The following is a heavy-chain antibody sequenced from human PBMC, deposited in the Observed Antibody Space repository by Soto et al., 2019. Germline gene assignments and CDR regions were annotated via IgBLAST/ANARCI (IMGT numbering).Heavy chain of an antibody. V-gene: IGHV4-59*01. J-gene: IGHJ6*02. CDR2: IYYSGST. CDR3: ARDLMGGSGSYYNVGDYGMDV. Sequence: QVQLQESGPGLVKPSETLSLTCTVSGGSISSYYWSWIRQPPGKGLEWIGYIYYSGSTNYNPSLKSRVTISVDTSKNQFSLKLSSVTAADTAVYYCARDLMGGSGSYYNVGDYGMDVWGQGTTVTVSS. D-gene: IGHD3-10*01. CDR1: GGSISSYY.